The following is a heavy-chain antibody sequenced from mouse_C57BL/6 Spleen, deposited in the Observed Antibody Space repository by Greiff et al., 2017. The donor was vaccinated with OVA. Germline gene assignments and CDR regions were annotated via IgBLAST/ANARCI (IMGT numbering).Heavy chain of an antibody. CDR3: ARQGGSSLHWYFDV. CDR1: GFTFSSYG. V-gene: IGHV5-6*01. Sequence: EVKLMESGGDLVTPGGSLTLSCAASGFTFSSYGMSWVRQPPDTRLEWVATISSGDSYTYYPDSVKGRFTISRDTAKHTLYLQMSSLKSEDTDMYYCARQGGSSLHWYFDVWGTGTTVTVSS. D-gene: IGHD1-1*01. CDR2: ISSGDSYT. J-gene: IGHJ1*03.